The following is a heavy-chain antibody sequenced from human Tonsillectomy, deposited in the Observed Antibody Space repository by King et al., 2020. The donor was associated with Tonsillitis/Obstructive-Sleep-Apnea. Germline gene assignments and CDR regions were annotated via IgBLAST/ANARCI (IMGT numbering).Heavy chain of an antibody. D-gene: IGHD6-19*01. CDR1: GFNFSSYA. J-gene: IGHJ2*01. V-gene: IGHV3-30*01. Sequence: VQLVESGGGVVQPGRSLRLSCAASGFNFSSYAMHWVRQAPGKGLEWVAVISYDGSNKYYADSVKGRFTISRDNSKNTLYLQMNSLRAEDTAVYYCARDRYPPSKWLVKFWYFDLWGRGTLVTVSS. CDR3: ARDRYPPSKWLVKFWYFDL. CDR2: ISYDGSNK.